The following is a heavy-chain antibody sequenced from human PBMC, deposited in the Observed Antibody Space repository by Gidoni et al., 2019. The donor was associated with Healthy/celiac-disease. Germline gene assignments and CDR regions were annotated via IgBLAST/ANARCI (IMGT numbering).Heavy chain of an antibody. D-gene: IGHD5-12*01. CDR1: GYTFTGSY. CDR3: TRDRDIGFDY. Sequence: QGQLVQSGAEVKKPGASLKVSCKASGYTFTGSYLHWLRQAPGQGLEWMGWINPTTGGTKYAESFHGRVTMTRDTSISTAYMELNNLRSDDTAVYYCTRDRDIGFDYWGQGTLVTVSS. V-gene: IGHV1-2*02. J-gene: IGHJ4*02. CDR2: INPTTGGT.